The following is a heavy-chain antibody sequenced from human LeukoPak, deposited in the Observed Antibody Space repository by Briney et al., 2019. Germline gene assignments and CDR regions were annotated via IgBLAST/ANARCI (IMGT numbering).Heavy chain of an antibody. J-gene: IGHJ4*02. CDR3: ARHGLTFSY. CDR1: GGSISSSSYY. V-gene: IGHV4-39*01. CDR2: IYYSGST. Sequence: SETLSLTCTVSGGSISSSSYYWGWIRQPPGKGLEWIGSIYYSGSTNYNPSLKSRVTISVDTSKNQFSLKLSSVTAADTAVYYCARHGLTFSYWGQGTLVTVSS.